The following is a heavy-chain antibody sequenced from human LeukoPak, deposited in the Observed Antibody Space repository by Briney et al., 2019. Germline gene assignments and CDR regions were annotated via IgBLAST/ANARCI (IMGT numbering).Heavy chain of an antibody. CDR2: IYYSGST. D-gene: IGHD3-9*01. V-gene: IGHV4-39*01. J-gene: IGHJ4*02. Sequence: SETLSLTCTVSGGSISSSSYYWGWIRQPPGKGLEWIGSIYYSGSTYYNPSLKSRLTMSVDTSKNQFSLKMSSVTAADTAVYYCARLSKGRYFDYIFDHWGQGALVTVSS. CDR1: GGSISSSSYY. CDR3: ARLSKGRYFDYIFDH.